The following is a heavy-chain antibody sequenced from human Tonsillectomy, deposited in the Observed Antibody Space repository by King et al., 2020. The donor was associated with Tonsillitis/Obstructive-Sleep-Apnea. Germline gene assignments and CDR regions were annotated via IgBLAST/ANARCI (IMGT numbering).Heavy chain of an antibody. D-gene: IGHD3-10*01. CDR2: ISYDGSNK. Sequence: VQLVESGGGVVQPGRSLRLSCAVSGFTFSDFGMHWVRQAPGKGLEWVAVISYDGSNKYYADSVKGRFTISRDNSKNTLYLQMNSLRAEDTAMYYCAKDHYGSGSYLYTDYYYFGMDVWGQGTTVTVSS. V-gene: IGHV3-30*18. CDR3: AKDHYGSGSYLYTDYYYFGMDV. CDR1: GFTFSDFG. J-gene: IGHJ6*02.